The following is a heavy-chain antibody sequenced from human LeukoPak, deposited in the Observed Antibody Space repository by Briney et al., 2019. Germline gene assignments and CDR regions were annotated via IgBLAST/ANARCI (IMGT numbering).Heavy chain of an antibody. CDR2: INHSGST. J-gene: IGHJ5*02. Sequence: PSETLSLTCTVSGGSISSYYWSWIRQPPGKGLEWIGEINHSGSTNYNPSLKSRVTMSVDTSKNQFSLKLSSVTAADTAVYYCARSPTKYSSSWYRGKHRTYNWFDPWGQGTLVTVSS. CDR1: GGSISSYY. V-gene: IGHV4-34*01. D-gene: IGHD6-13*01. CDR3: ARSPTKYSSSWYRGKHRTYNWFDP.